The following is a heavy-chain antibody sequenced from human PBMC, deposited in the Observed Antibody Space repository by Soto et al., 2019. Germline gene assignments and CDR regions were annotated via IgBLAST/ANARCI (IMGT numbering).Heavy chain of an antibody. J-gene: IGHJ3*02. CDR1: GFSLSTSGVG. CDR3: AHLGYYDSSGSRAFDI. CDR2: IYWDDDK. V-gene: IGHV2-5*02. Sequence: QITLKESGPTLVKPTQTLTLTCTFSGFSLSTSGVGVGWIRQPPGKALEWLALIYWDDDKRYSPSLKSRLTITKDTSKNQAVLTMTNMDPVDSATYYCAHLGYYDSSGSRAFDIWGQGTMVTVSS. D-gene: IGHD3-22*01.